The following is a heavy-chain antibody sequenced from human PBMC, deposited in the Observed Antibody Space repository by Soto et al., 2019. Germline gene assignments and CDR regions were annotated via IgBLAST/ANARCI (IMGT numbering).Heavy chain of an antibody. J-gene: IGHJ5*02. CDR2: FDPEDGET. CDR3: ATLSFSIIRVDDWFDP. D-gene: IGHD3-3*01. V-gene: IGHV1-24*01. CDR1: GYTLTELS. Sequence: GASVKVSCKVSGYTLTELSMHWVRQAPGKGLEWMGGFDPEDGETIYAQKFQGRVTMTEDTSTDTAYMELSSLRSEDTAVYYCATLSFSIIRVDDWFDPWGQGTLVTVSS.